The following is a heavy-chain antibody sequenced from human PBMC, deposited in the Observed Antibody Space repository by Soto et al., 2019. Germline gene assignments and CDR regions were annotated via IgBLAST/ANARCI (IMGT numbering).Heavy chain of an antibody. V-gene: IGHV1-2*02. CDR2: IGPESGAT. CDR1: GYTFTGHY. D-gene: IGHD6-13*01. Sequence: ASVEVSCKXSGYTFTGHYIHWVRQAPEQGPEWMGEIGPESGATRYAQKFQGRVTMTRDTSITTVYMELNSLRAEDTAVYYCAKGRGSSWSVVFFDYWGQGALVTVSS. CDR3: AKGRGSSWSVVFFDY. J-gene: IGHJ4*02.